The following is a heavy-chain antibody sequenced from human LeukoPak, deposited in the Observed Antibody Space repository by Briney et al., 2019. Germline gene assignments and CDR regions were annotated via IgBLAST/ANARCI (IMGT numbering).Heavy chain of an antibody. V-gene: IGHV3-33*01. D-gene: IGHD3-10*01. J-gene: IGHJ3*02. CDR3: ARDAFGARGIGGGLDI. CDR2: IWYDGSNK. Sequence: QSGGSLRLSCVASGFTFNGYAMHWDRQAPGKGLEWVAIIWYDGSNKYYADSVKGRFTISRDNSKNTLFLQMNSLRAEDTAVYYCARDAFGARGIGGGLDIWGQGTMVIVSS. CDR1: GFTFNGYA.